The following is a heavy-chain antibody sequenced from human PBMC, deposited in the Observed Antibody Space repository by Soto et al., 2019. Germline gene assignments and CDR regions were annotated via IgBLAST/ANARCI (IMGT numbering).Heavy chain of an antibody. Sequence: QVELVESGGGVVQPGRSLRLSCAASGFTFSTYGMHWVRQAPGKGLEWVAAMSYDGTKEYYVDSVKGRFTISRDNSRNTLLLQLTSLRAEDTAVYYCAKEYGSTWIDHWGQGTLVTVSS. D-gene: IGHD6-13*01. V-gene: IGHV3-30*18. CDR1: GFTFSTYG. J-gene: IGHJ4*02. CDR3: AKEYGSTWIDH. CDR2: MSYDGTKE.